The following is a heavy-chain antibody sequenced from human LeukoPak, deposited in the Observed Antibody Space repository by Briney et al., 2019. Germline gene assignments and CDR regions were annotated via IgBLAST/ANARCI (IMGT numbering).Heavy chain of an antibody. J-gene: IGHJ4*02. CDR1: GYTFTSYY. CDR3: ARESITIFGVVRAPLDY. CDR2: INPSGGST. D-gene: IGHD3-3*01. Sequence: ASVKVSCTASGYTFTSYYMHWVRQAPGQGLEWMGIINPSGGSTSYAQKFQGRVTMTRDTSTSTVYMELSGLRSEDTAVYYCARESITIFGVVRAPLDYWGQGTLVTVSS. V-gene: IGHV1-46*01.